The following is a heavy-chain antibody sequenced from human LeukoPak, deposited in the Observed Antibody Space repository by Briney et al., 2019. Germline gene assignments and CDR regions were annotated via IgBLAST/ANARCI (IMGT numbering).Heavy chain of an antibody. V-gene: IGHV3-53*01. CDR3: ARASLYYDILTGYFFDY. Sequence: GGSLRLSCAASGFXVSSNYISWVRQAPGKGLEWVSVIYSGGSTYYADSVKGRFTISRDNSKNTLYLQMNSLRAEDTAVYYCARASLYYDILTGYFFDYWGQGTLVTVSS. CDR2: IYSGGST. D-gene: IGHD3-9*01. CDR1: GFXVSSNY. J-gene: IGHJ4*02.